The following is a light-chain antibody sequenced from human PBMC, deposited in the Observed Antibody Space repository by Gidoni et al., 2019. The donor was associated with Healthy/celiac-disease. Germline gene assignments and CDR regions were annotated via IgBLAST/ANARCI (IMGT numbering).Light chain of an antibody. CDR3: QQYNSYSRT. CDR1: QSISSL. J-gene: IGKJ1*01. V-gene: IGKV1-5*03. Sequence: IQMPQSPSTLSASVGDRGTITCRASQSISSLVAWYQQKPGKAPKLLIYTSSSLESGVPSLFSGSGSGTEFTLTISSLQPDDFATYYCQQYNSYSRTFGQGTKVEIK. CDR2: TSS.